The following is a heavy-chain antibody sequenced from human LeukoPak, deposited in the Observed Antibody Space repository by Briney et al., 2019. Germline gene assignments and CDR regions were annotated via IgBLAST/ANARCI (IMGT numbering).Heavy chain of an antibody. J-gene: IGHJ4*02. CDR2: ISGDGATT. V-gene: IGHV3-43*02. Sequence: PGGSLRLSCAVSGFTFDDYAMHWVRQAPGKGLEWVSLISGDGATTYYADSVRGRFTISRDNSKNSLYLQMNSLRTEDTALYYCAKTPPSYGRWGQGTLVTVSS. CDR3: AKTPPSYGR. D-gene: IGHD1-14*01. CDR1: GFTFDDYA.